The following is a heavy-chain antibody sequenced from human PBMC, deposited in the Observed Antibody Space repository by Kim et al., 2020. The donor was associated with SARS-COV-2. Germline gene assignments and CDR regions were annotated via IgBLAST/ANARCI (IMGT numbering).Heavy chain of an antibody. V-gene: IGHV4-30-2*01. CDR3: ARGNVLRYFAWLHWFDP. Sequence: SETLSLTCAVSGGSISSGGYSWSWIRQPPGKGLEWIGYIYYSGSTYYNPSLKSRVTISVDRSKNQFSLKLSSVTAADTAVYYCARGNVLRYFAWLHWFDPWGQGTLVTVSS. CDR1: GGSISSGGYS. D-gene: IGHD3-9*01. J-gene: IGHJ5*02. CDR2: IYYSGST.